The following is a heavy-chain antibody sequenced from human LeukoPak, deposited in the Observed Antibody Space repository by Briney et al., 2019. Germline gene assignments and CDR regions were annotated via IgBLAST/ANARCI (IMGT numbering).Heavy chain of an antibody. CDR3: ARAGGSGAFDI. V-gene: IGHV3-48*01. J-gene: IGHJ3*02. D-gene: IGHD2-8*02. CDR2: ISSSSSTI. CDR1: GFTFSSYS. Sequence: GSLRLSCAASGFTFSSYSMNWVRQAPGKGLEWVSYISSSSSTIYYADSVKGRFTISRDNAKNSLYLQMNSLRAEDTAVYYCARAGGSGAFDIWGQGTMVTVSS.